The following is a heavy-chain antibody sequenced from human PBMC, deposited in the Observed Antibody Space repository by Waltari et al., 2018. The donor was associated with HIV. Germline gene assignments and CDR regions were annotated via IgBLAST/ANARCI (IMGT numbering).Heavy chain of an antibody. V-gene: IGHV3-23*01. CDR3: AKDSLEGGGIDALDI. Sequence: EVQLLQSEGVVVQPGGSLRLSCAASQFSFINYAMTWVRQAPGKGLEWVARVSGSGGKTCYADSMKGRFTVSRDNSKNTVSLQVSSLGDGDAATYYCAKDSLEGGGIDALDIWGQGTKVFVSS. CDR2: VSGSGGKT. D-gene: IGHD3-16*01. CDR1: QFSFINYA. J-gene: IGHJ3*02.